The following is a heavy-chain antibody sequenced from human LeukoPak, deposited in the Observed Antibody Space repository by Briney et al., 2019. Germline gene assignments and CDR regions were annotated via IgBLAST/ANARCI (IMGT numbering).Heavy chain of an antibody. D-gene: IGHD1-26*01. J-gene: IGHJ4*02. CDR2: INPSGGST. V-gene: IGHV1-46*01. CDR3: ARDSPISGSYYGGLGY. Sequence: ASVKVSCKASGYTFTSYYMHWVRQAPGQGLEWMGIINPSGGSTSYAQKFQGRVTMTRDTSTSTVYMELSSLRSEDTAVYYCARDSPISGSYYGGLGYWGQGTLVTVSS. CDR1: GYTFTSYY.